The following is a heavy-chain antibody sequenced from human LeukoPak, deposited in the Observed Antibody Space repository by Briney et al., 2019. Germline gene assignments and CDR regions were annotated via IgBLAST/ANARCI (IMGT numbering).Heavy chain of an antibody. V-gene: IGHV3-30*18. Sequence: GGSLRLSCAASGFTLSSCGMHWVRQAPGKGLEWGAVITYDGITTYFDESVKGRFTISRDTSKSMLYLQMNSLRPEDTAVYYCVKEQSSGNYRTADFWGQGTLVTVSS. J-gene: IGHJ4*02. D-gene: IGHD3-10*01. CDR1: GFTLSSCG. CDR2: ITYDGITT. CDR3: VKEQSSGNYRTADF.